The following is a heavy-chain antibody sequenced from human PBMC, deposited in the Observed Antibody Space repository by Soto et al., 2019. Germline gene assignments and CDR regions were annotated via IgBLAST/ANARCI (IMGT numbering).Heavy chain of an antibody. CDR2: ISAYNGNT. CDR1: GYTFTSYG. CDR3: ARLYRGGSSWYINYYYGMDV. V-gene: IGHV1-18*01. J-gene: IGHJ6*02. Sequence: ASVKVSCKASGYTFTSYGISWVRQAPGQGLEWMGWISAYNGNTNYAQKLQGRVTMTTDTSTSTAYMELRSLRSDDTAVYYCARLYRGGSSWYINYYYGMDVWGQGATVTVSS. D-gene: IGHD6-13*01.